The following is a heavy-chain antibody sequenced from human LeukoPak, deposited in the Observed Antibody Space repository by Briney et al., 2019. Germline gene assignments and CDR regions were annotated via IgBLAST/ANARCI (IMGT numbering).Heavy chain of an antibody. D-gene: IGHD2-15*01. V-gene: IGHV3-73*01. CDR1: GFTFSGSA. CDR3: TRLHGCSGGSCYSYYYYYMDV. J-gene: IGHJ6*03. CDR2: IRSKANSYAT. Sequence: GGSLRLSCAASGFTFSGSAMHWVRQASGKGLEWVGRIRSKANSYATAYAASVKGRFTISRDDSKKKAYLQMNSLKTEDTAVYYCTRLHGCSGGSCYSYYYYYMDVWGKGTTVTVSS.